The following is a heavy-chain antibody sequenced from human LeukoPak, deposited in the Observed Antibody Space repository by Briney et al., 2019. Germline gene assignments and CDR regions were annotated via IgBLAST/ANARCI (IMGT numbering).Heavy chain of an antibody. D-gene: IGHD2-2*01. CDR2: INHSGNT. J-gene: IGHJ6*03. Sequence: SETLSLTCADYGGSFSGYYWSWIRQFPGKGLEWIGEINHSGNTNYNPSLKSRVTISVDTSKNQFSLNLSSVTAADTAVYYCVREPSGYCSSTSCYFYYYMDVWGKGTTVTVSS. CDR3: VREPSGYCSSTSCYFYYYMDV. V-gene: IGHV4-34*01. CDR1: GGSFSGYY.